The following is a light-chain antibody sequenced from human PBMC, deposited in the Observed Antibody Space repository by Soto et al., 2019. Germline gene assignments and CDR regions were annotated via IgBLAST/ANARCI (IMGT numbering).Light chain of an antibody. CDR3: HQYSRWPRT. CDR1: QTVGTN. CDR2: GAS. V-gene: IGKV3-15*01. Sequence: EIVLTQSPVTLSVSPGERATLSCRASQTVGTNLAWFHQKPGQAPRLLFYGASTRATGIPARFSGSGSGTEFTLTISSPQSEDFAVYYCHQYSRWPRTFGQGTTVEVK. J-gene: IGKJ1*01.